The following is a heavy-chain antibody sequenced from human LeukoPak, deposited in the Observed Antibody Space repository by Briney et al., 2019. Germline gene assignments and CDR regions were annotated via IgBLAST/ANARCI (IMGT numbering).Heavy chain of an antibody. J-gene: IGHJ4*02. D-gene: IGHD3-3*01. Sequence: PGGSLRLSCAASGFTFSAYWMTWVRQAPGKGLEWISYISSGGSSIYYADSVKGRFTISRDNAKNSLYLQMNSLRAEDSATYYCATGGITIFGVVIGFDYWGQGTLVTVSS. V-gene: IGHV3-48*03. CDR1: GFTFSAYW. CDR3: ATGGITIFGVVIGFDY. CDR2: ISSGGSSI.